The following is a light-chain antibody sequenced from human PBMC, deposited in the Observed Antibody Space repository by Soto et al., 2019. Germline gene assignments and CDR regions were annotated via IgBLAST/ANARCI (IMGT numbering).Light chain of an antibody. CDR1: HSDVGGYNY. Sequence: QYALTQPASVSGSPGQSITISCTSTHSDVGGYNYVSCYQQHPGKAPKLMIFDFINRPSGVSNRFSGSKSANTASLTISGLQPEDEADYYCNSYTCGGTLVFGTGTKLTVL. V-gene: IGLV2-14*03. CDR2: DFI. J-gene: IGLJ1*01. CDR3: NSYTCGGTLV.